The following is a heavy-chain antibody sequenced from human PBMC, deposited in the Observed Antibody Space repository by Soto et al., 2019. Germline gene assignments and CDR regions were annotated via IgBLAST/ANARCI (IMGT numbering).Heavy chain of an antibody. J-gene: IGHJ4*02. D-gene: IGHD6-19*01. V-gene: IGHV1-69*06. Sequence: GASVKVSCKASGDSFNNYPVTWVRQAPGQGLEWMGGIIPALGTLNYAQKFEGRVTLTADTSTNTAYMELSSLRSEDTAVYYCANSYGISWYGDYWGQGTLVTVSS. CDR1: GDSFNNYP. CDR2: IIPALGTL. CDR3: ANSYGISWYGDY.